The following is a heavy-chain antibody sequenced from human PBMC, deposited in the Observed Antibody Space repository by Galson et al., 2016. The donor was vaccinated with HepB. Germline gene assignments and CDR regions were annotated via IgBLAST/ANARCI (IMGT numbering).Heavy chain of an antibody. Sequence: SLRLSCAASGFTFSKYAMHWVRQPPGKGLEWVSLISYDGSNSFYADSVKGRFTISRDNSKNTLYLQLNSLKAEDTAVYYCARDFNPPPTSGEHSPDYRGQGTLLTVSS. CDR2: ISYDGSNS. J-gene: IGHJ4*02. CDR1: GFTFSKYA. D-gene: IGHD4-17*01. CDR3: ARDFNPPPTSGEHSPDY. V-gene: IGHV3-30-3*01.